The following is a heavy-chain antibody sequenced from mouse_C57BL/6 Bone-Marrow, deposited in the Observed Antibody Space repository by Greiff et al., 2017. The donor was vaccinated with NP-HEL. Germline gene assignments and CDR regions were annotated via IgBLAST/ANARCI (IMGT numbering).Heavy chain of an antibody. J-gene: IGHJ4*01. V-gene: IGHV5-17*01. CDR2: ISSGSSTI. Sequence: EVKLVESGGGLVKPGGSLKLSCAASGFTFSDYGMHWVRQAPEKGLEWVAYISSGSSTIYYADTVKGRFTISRDNAKNTLFLQMTSLRSEDKDMYYCAHDGTSYYYYAMDYWGQGTSVTVSS. D-gene: IGHD1-1*01. CDR3: AHDGTSYYYYAMDY. CDR1: GFTFSDYG.